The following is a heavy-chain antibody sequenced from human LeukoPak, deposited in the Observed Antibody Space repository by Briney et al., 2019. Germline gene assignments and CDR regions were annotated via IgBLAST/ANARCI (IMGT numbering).Heavy chain of an antibody. CDR2: ITTSSSYI. V-gene: IGHV3-21*01. D-gene: IGHD6-19*01. Sequence: GGSLRLSCAASGFTFSSYSMNWVRQAPGKGLEWVSSITTSSSYIYYADSVKGRFTISRDNAKNSLYLQMNSLRAEDRAVYYCARAGSSGWYDYWGQGTLVTVSS. J-gene: IGHJ4*02. CDR3: ARAGSSGWYDY. CDR1: GFTFSSYS.